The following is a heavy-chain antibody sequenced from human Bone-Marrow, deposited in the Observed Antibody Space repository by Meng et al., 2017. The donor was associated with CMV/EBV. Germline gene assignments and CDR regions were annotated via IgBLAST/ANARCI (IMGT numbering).Heavy chain of an antibody. Sequence: SETLSLTCTVSDGSISSYYWSWIRQPPGKGLEWTGYIYYSGSTNYNPSLKSRVTISVDTSKRQFSLNLSSVTAADTAVYYCARDGGYYYFDYWGQGALVTVSS. CDR2: IYYSGST. CDR1: DGSISSYY. V-gene: IGHV4-59*01. J-gene: IGHJ4*02. D-gene: IGHD2-15*01. CDR3: ARDGGYYYFDY.